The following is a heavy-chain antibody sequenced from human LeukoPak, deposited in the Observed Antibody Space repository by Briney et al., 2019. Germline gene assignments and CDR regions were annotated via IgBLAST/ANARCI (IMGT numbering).Heavy chain of an antibody. D-gene: IGHD3-22*01. J-gene: IGHJ6*02. CDR3: AKAVPYYYDSSGYYLYYYYGMDV. Sequence: GGSLRLSCAASGFTFSSYAMSWVRQAPGKGLEWVSAISGSGGSTYYADSVKGRFTISRDNSKNTLYLQMNSLRAEDTAVYYCAKAVPYYYDSSGYYLYYYYGMDVWGQGTTVTVSS. V-gene: IGHV3-23*01. CDR2: ISGSGGST. CDR1: GFTFSSYA.